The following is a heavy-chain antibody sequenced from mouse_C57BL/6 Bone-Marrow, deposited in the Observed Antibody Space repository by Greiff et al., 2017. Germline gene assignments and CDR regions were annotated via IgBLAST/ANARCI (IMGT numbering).Heavy chain of an antibody. CDR1: GYTFTSYW. CDR2: IDPSDSET. CDR3: ARRGRWLLWYFDG. Sequence: QVQLQQPGAELVRPGSSVKLSCKASGYTFTSYWMHWVKQRPIQGLEWIGNIDPSDSETHYNQKFKDKATLTVDKSSSTAYMQLSSLTSEDSAVYYCARRGRWLLWYFDGGGTGTTVTVSS. V-gene: IGHV1-52*01. J-gene: IGHJ1*03. D-gene: IGHD2-3*01.